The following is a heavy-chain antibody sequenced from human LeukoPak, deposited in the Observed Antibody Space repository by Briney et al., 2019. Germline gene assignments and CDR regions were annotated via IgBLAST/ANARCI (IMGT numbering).Heavy chain of an antibody. J-gene: IGHJ4*02. CDR1: GFTFSSYS. V-gene: IGHV3-21*01. CDR2: ISSSSYI. Sequence: GGSLRLSCAASGFTFSSYSMNWVRQDPGKGLEWVSSISSSSYIYYADSVKGRFTIFRDNSKNTLHLQMNSLRAEDTAVYYCARPLVGDALDYWGQGTLVTVSS. D-gene: IGHD1-26*01. CDR3: ARPLVGDALDY.